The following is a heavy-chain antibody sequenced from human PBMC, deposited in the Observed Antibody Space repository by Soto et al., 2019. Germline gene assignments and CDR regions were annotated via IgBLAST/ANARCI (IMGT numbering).Heavy chain of an antibody. V-gene: IGHV3-7*01. CDR1: GFTFSSYW. CDR2: IKQDGSEK. J-gene: IGHJ4*02. D-gene: IGHD4-17*01. CDR3: ARDSPCGYGEALRY. Sequence: EVQLVESGGGLVQPGGSLRLSCAASGFTFSSYWMSWVRQAPGKGLEWVANIKQDGSEKYYVDSVKGRFTISRDNAKNSLYLQRNSLRAEDTAVYYCARDSPCGYGEALRYWGQGTLVTVSS.